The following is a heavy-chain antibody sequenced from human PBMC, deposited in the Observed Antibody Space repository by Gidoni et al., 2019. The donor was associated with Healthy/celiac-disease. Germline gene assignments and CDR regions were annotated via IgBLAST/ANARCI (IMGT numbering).Heavy chain of an antibody. CDR1: GYSLTSYW. CDR2: IDPSDSYT. CDR3: ARHEYSSSSGGAFDI. Sequence: EVQLVQSGAEVKKPGESRRISCKGSGYSLTSYWISWVSQMPGKGLEWMGRIDPSDSYTNYSPSFQGHVTISADKSISTAYLQWSSLKASDTAMYYCARHEYSSSSGGAFDIWGQGTMVTVSS. V-gene: IGHV5-10-1*01. D-gene: IGHD6-6*01. J-gene: IGHJ3*02.